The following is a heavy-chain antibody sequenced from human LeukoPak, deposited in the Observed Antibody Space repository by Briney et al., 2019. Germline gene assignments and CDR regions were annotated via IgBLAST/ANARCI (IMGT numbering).Heavy chain of an antibody. CDR3: ARGHKKRWLQPYFDY. Sequence: SVKVSCKASGGSFSSYAINWVRQAPGQGLEWMGGIIPIFGTANYAQKFQGRVTITADESTSTAYMELSSLRSEDTAVYYCARGHKKRWLQPYFDYWGQGTLVTVSS. CDR1: GGSFSSYA. D-gene: IGHD5-24*01. CDR2: IIPIFGTA. V-gene: IGHV1-69*13. J-gene: IGHJ4*02.